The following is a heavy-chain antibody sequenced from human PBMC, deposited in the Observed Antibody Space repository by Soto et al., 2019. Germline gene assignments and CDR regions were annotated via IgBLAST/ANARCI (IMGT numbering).Heavy chain of an antibody. V-gene: IGHV4-31*03. Sequence: PSETLSLTCTVSGGSISSGGYYWSWIRQHPGKGLEWIGYIYYSGSTYYNPSLKSRVTIPVDTSKNQFSLKLSSVTAADTAVYYCASVRSVAATRGDYYYYGMDVWGQGTTVTVSS. CDR3: ASVRSVAATRGDYYYYGMDV. D-gene: IGHD2-15*01. CDR1: GGSISSGGYY. J-gene: IGHJ6*02. CDR2: IYYSGST.